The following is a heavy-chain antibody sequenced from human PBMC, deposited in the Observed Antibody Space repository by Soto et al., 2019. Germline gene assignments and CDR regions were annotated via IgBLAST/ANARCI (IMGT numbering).Heavy chain of an antibody. V-gene: IGHV1-3*01. CDR3: ARDLTPGLVDH. Sequence: GASVKVSCKASGYTFINYAMHWVRQAPGQRLEWMGWINAGNGNTNYSQKFQGRVTITRDTSTSTAYMELRSLRSDDTAVYYCARDLTPGLVDHWGQGTLVTVSS. CDR1: GYTFINYA. D-gene: IGHD3-9*01. J-gene: IGHJ4*02. CDR2: INAGNGNT.